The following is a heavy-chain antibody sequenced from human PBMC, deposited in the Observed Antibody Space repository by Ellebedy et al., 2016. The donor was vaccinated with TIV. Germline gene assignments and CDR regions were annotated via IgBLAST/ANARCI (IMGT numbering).Heavy chain of an antibody. Sequence: ASVKVSCXASGYIFSDYYIHWVRQAPGQGLVWMGIINASGGSTSYAQKFQGRVTMTRDTSTSTLYMELSSLRSEDTAVYYCARYIAVPGTYAMDVWGQGTTVTVSS. J-gene: IGHJ6*02. D-gene: IGHD6-19*01. CDR1: GYIFSDYY. CDR2: INASGGST. V-gene: IGHV1-46*01. CDR3: ARYIAVPGTYAMDV.